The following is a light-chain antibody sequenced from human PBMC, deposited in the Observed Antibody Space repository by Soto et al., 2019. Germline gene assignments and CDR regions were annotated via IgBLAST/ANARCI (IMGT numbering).Light chain of an antibody. CDR3: SSYTSSSTVV. Sequence: QSALTQPASVSGSPGQSITISCTGTSSDVGGYNYVSWYQQHPGKAPKFIIYDVNNRPSGVSDRFSGSKSGNTASLTISGLQAEDEADYYCSSYTSSSTVVFGGGTKLTVL. J-gene: IGLJ2*01. CDR2: DVN. CDR1: SSDVGGYNY. V-gene: IGLV2-14*01.